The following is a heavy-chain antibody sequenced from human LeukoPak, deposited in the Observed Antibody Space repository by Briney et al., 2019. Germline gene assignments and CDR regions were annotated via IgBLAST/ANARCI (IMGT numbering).Heavy chain of an antibody. Sequence: PGGSLRLSCAASGFTFSSYWMHWVRQAPGKGLVWVSRINSDGSSTSYADSVKGRFTISRDNAKNTLYLQMNSLRAEDTAVYYCARRYYYGSGSYWGGPYYYYYMDVWGKGTTVTISS. CDR3: ARRYYYGSGSYWGGPYYYYYMDV. J-gene: IGHJ6*03. CDR2: INSDGSST. CDR1: GFTFSSYW. V-gene: IGHV3-74*01. D-gene: IGHD3-10*01.